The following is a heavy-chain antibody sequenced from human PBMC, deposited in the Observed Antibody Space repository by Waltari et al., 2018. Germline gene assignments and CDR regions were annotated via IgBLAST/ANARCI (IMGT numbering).Heavy chain of an antibody. CDR3: AKSITRGVSPGSYMDV. D-gene: IGHD3-10*01. CDR1: GFPFDDYA. V-gene: IGHV3-43D*04. Sequence: EVQLVESGGVVVQPGGSLRLSCAASGFPFDDYAMHWVRQAPGKGLEWVSLISWDGGSTYYADSVKGRFTISRDNSKNSLYLQMNSLRAEDTALYYCAKSITRGVSPGSYMDVWGKGTTVTVSS. CDR2: ISWDGGST. J-gene: IGHJ6*03.